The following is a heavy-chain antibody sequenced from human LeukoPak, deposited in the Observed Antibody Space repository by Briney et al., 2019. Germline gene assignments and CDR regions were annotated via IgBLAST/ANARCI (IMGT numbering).Heavy chain of an antibody. Sequence: GGSLRLSCAASGNYWMHWVRQAPGKGLVWVSHINSDGSWTGYADFVKGRFTISKDNAKNTVYLQMNNLRAEDTAVYYCVSFYETHWGRGTLVTVSS. CDR2: INSDGSWT. V-gene: IGHV3-74*01. D-gene: IGHD2-2*01. J-gene: IGHJ4*02. CDR1: GNYW. CDR3: VSFYETH.